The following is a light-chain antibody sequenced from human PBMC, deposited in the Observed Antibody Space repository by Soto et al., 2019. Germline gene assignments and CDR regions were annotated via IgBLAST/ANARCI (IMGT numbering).Light chain of an antibody. CDR1: QSISVW. CDR2: KAS. Sequence: DIQMTQSPSTLSASVGDRVTITCRASQSISVWLAWYQQKAGKAPNLLIYKASRLESGVPSRFSGSGSGTEFTLTITGLQSEDFAVYYCQQYYNWPLTFGGGTKVDIK. CDR3: QQYYNWPLT. V-gene: IGKV1-5*03. J-gene: IGKJ4*01.